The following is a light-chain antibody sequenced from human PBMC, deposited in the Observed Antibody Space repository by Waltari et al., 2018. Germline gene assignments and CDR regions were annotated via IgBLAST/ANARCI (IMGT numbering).Light chain of an antibody. Sequence: DIQMTQSPSSLSASVGDRVTITCRASQSISNNLNWYQQKPGKAPKLLIYATSVLQSGVRSRFSGRGSGTDFTLTISSLQPEDFATYYCQQANSFPLTFGGGTKV. CDR3: QQANSFPLT. V-gene: IGKV1-39*01. CDR2: ATS. CDR1: QSISNN. J-gene: IGKJ4*01.